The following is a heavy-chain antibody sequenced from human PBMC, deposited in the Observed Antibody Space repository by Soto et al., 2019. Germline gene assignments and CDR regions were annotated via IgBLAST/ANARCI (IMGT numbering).Heavy chain of an antibody. D-gene: IGHD5-12*01. V-gene: IGHV3-7*01. CDR3: AREVARRLRLIEGHYGMDV. Sequence: EVQLVESGGGLVQPGGSLRLSCAASGYTFNSFWMSWVRQAPGKGLEWVANIKQGGSEKYYVDSVKGRFTISRDNAKNSLYLQMNSLRAEDTAVYYCAREVARRLRLIEGHYGMDVWGQGTTVTVSS. J-gene: IGHJ6*02. CDR2: IKQGGSEK. CDR1: GYTFNSFW.